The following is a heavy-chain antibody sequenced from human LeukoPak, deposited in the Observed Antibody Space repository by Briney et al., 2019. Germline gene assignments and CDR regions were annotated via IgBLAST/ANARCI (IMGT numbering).Heavy chain of an antibody. Sequence: ASVKVPCKASGYTFTSYGISWVRQAPGQGLEWMGWISAYNGNTNYAQKLQGRVTMTTDTSTSTAYMELRSLRSDDTAVFYCARWPVGTAMVFFGYWGQGTLVSVSS. CDR1: GYTFTSYG. CDR2: ISAYNGNT. J-gene: IGHJ4*02. D-gene: IGHD5-18*01. CDR3: ARWPVGTAMVFFGY. V-gene: IGHV1-18*01.